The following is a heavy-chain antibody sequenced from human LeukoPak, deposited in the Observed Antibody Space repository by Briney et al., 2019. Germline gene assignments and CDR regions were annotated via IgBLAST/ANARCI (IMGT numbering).Heavy chain of an antibody. J-gene: IGHJ4*02. CDR1: GGSISSYY. D-gene: IGHD3-10*01. V-gene: IGHV4-4*07. Sequence: SETLSLTCTVSGGSISSYYWSWIRQPAGKGLEWIGRIYTSGSTNYNPSLKSRVTMSVDTSKNQFSLKLSSVTAEDTAVYYCARGRLPYYYGSGSYYNEGVPGDYWGQGTLVTVSS. CDR3: ARGRLPYYYGSGSYYNEGVPGDY. CDR2: IYTSGST.